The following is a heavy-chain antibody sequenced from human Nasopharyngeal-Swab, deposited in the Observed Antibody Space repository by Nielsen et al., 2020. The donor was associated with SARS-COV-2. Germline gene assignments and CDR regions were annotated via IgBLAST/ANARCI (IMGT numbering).Heavy chain of an antibody. CDR2: IIPTLSIT. J-gene: IGHJ5*02. Sequence: WVRQAPGQGLEWMGGIIPTLSITNYAQKFQGRVTITADKSTSTAYMELTSLRSDDTAVYYCARANNGRSLNLFDPWGQGTLVTVSS. CDR3: ARANNGRSLNLFDP. V-gene: IGHV1-69*10. D-gene: IGHD1-26*01.